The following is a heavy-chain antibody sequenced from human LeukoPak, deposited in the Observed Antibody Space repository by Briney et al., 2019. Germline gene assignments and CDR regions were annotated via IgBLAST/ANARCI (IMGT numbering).Heavy chain of an antibody. D-gene: IGHD6-25*01. J-gene: IGHJ3*01. V-gene: IGHV3-23*01. Sequence: PGGSLRLSCAASGFTVSSNYMNWVRQTPGKGLEWVSAISGSGRNTYYADSVKGRFTISRDNSRSTVDLQMNSLRVEDTGIYYCARDEIPSGTWGQGTMVIVSS. CDR1: GFTVSSNY. CDR3: ARDEIPSGT. CDR2: ISGSGRNT.